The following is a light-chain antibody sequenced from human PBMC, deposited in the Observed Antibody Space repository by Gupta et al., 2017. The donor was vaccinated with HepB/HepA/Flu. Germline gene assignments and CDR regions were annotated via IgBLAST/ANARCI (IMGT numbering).Light chain of an antibody. CDR2: KAS. CDR3: QQYNSSPFT. V-gene: IGKV1-5*03. Sequence: DIQMTQSPSPLSASVGDRVTITCRASQSISSWLAWYQQKPGKAPKLLIYKASSLESEVPSRFSGSGSGTEFTLTISSLQPNDFATYYCQQYNSSPFTFGPGTKVDIK. CDR1: QSISSW. J-gene: IGKJ3*01.